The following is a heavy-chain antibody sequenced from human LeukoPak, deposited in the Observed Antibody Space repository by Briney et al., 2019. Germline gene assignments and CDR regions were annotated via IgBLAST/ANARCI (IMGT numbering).Heavy chain of an antibody. V-gene: IGHV3-23*01. CDR1: GFTFSSYA. J-gene: IGHJ4*02. CDR2: ISGSGGST. Sequence: GGSLRLSCAASGFTFSSYAMSWVRQAPGKGLEWVSAISGSGGSTYYADSVKGRFTISRDNAKNSLYLQMNSLRAEDTALYYCAKDHGFLEWLYCFDYWGQGTLVTVSS. CDR3: AKDHGFLEWLYCFDY. D-gene: IGHD3-3*01.